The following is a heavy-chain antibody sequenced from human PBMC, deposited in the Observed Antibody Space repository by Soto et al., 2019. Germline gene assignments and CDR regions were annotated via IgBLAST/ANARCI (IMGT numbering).Heavy chain of an antibody. CDR1: GLTFSSYW. CDR3: ARYCGGDCLYYYYYYGMDV. J-gene: IGHJ6*02. V-gene: IGHV3-7*01. D-gene: IGHD2-21*02. Sequence: GGSLRLSCAAPGLTFSSYWMSWVRQAPGKGLEWVANIKQDGSEKYYVDSVKGRFTISRDNAKNSLYLQMNSLRAEDTAVYYCARYCGGDCLYYYYYYGMDVWGQGTTVTVSS. CDR2: IKQDGSEK.